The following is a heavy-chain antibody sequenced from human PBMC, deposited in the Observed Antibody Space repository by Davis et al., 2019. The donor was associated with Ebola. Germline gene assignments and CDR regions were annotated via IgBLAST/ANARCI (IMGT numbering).Heavy chain of an antibody. J-gene: IGHJ6*02. Sequence: SLKISCAASGFTFDDYAMHWVRQAPGKGLEWVSGISWNSGSIGYADSVKGRFAISRDNAKNSLYLQMNSLRAEDTALYYCAKDQTIAAAGMDYYYGMDVWGQGTTVTVSS. CDR3: AKDQTIAAAGMDYYYGMDV. D-gene: IGHD6-13*01. V-gene: IGHV3-9*01. CDR1: GFTFDDYA. CDR2: ISWNSGSI.